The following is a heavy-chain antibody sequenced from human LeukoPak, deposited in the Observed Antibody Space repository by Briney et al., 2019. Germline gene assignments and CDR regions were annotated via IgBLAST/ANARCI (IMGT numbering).Heavy chain of an antibody. Sequence: SETLSLTCTVSGGSISSSSYYWGWIRQPPGKGLEWIGSIYYSGSTYYNPSLKSRVTISVDTSKNQFSLKLSSVTAADTSVYYCASQGDSRFLQWHWFDPWGQGALVTVSS. CDR1: GGSISSSSYY. J-gene: IGHJ5*02. CDR3: ASQGDSRFLQWHWFDP. V-gene: IGHV4-39*07. D-gene: IGHD3-3*01. CDR2: IYYSGST.